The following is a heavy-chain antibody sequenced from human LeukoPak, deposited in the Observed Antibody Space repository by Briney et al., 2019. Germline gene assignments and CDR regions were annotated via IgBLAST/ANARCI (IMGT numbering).Heavy chain of an antibody. CDR2: IYPGDSDT. CDR3: ARVDTAMVTADAFDI. Sequence: IYPGDSDTRYSPSFQGQVTISADKSISTAYLQWSSLKASDTAMYYCARVDTAMVTADAFDIWGQGTMVTVSS. J-gene: IGHJ3*02. V-gene: IGHV5-51*01. D-gene: IGHD5-18*01.